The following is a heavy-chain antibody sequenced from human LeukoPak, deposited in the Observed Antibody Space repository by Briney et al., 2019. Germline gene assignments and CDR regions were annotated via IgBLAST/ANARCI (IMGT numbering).Heavy chain of an antibody. CDR3: ARGWELRPDDAFDI. J-gene: IGHJ3*02. Sequence: GGSLRLSCTASGFTLSHYGMHWVRQAPGKGLEWVAVIWYDGSNKYYADSVKGRFTISRDNSKNTLYLQMNSLRAEDTAVYYCARGWELRPDDAFDIWGQGTMVTVSS. CDR2: IWYDGSNK. D-gene: IGHD1-26*01. CDR1: GFTLSHYG. V-gene: IGHV3-33*01.